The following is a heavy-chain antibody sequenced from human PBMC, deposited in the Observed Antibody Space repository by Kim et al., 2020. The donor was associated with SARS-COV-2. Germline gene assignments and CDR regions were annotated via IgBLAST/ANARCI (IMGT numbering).Heavy chain of an antibody. CDR3: ARAVMGRGDY. Sequence: TNYAQKRQGRVTMTTDTSTSTAYMELRSLRSDDTAVYYCARAVMGRGDYWGQGTLVTVSS. V-gene: IGHV1-18*01. D-gene: IGHD2-21*01. CDR2: T. J-gene: IGHJ4*02.